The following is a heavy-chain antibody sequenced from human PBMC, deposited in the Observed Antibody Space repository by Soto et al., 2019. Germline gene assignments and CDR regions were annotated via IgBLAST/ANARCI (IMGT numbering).Heavy chain of an antibody. CDR1: GFPFWHYG. V-gene: IGHV3-33*01. D-gene: IGHD6-19*01. CDR2: IWSDGKKE. Sequence: QVQLVESGGGVVQPGRSLRLSCVGSGFPFWHYGMHWVRQAPGKGLEWVAVIWSDGKKESYADFVKGRFAISRDNFKDTVYLQKNSLRAEDTAVYYCARDRDGGWFHMDVWGQGTTVTVSS. J-gene: IGHJ6*02. CDR3: ARDRDGGWFHMDV.